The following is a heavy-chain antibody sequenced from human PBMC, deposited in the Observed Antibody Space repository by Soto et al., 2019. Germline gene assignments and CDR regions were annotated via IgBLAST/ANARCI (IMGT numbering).Heavy chain of an antibody. CDR2: ISSSSSTI. J-gene: IGHJ6*03. CDR3: ARDRGREWLFPEAPYYMDV. Sequence: EVQLVESGGGLVQPGGSLRLSCAASGFTFSSYSMNWVRQAPGKGLEWVSYISSSSSTIYYADSVKGRFTISRDNAKNSLYLQMNSLRAEDTAVYYCARDRGREWLFPEAPYYMDVWGKGTTVTVSS. D-gene: IGHD3-3*01. V-gene: IGHV3-48*01. CDR1: GFTFSSYS.